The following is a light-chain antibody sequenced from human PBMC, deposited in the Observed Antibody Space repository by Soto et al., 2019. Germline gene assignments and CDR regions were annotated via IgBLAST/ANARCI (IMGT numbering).Light chain of an antibody. CDR1: QSVSND. CDR2: AAS. CDR3: HQYNNWPGT. V-gene: IGKV3-15*01. Sequence: ETVMTQSPATLSVSLGERVTFSCRASQSVSNDLAWYQQKPGQAPRLLIYAASTRATGIPATFSGSGSGTDFTLTISSLQSEDFAVYYCHQYNNWPGTFGQGTKVEIK. J-gene: IGKJ1*01.